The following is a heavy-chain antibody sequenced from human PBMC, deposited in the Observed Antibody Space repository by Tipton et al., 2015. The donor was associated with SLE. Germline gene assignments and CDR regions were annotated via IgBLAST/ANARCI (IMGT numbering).Heavy chain of an antibody. Sequence: SLRLSCAASGFTVSSNYMSWVRQAPGKGLEWVSYISSSSSTIYYADSVKGRFTISRDNAKNSLYLQMNSLRDEDTAVYYCALGGYGGTVDAFDIWGQGTMVTVSS. D-gene: IGHD4-23*01. V-gene: IGHV3-48*02. CDR3: ALGGYGGTVDAFDI. CDR1: GFTVSSNY. J-gene: IGHJ3*02. CDR2: ISSSSSTI.